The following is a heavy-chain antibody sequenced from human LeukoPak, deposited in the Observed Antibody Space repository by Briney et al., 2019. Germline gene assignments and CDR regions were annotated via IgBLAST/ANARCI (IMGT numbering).Heavy chain of an antibody. D-gene: IGHD3-22*01. CDR1: GYTFTSYG. CDR3: ARDENYYDSSATIGNDAFDI. J-gene: IGHJ3*02. Sequence: ASVKVSCKASGYTFTSYGISWVRQAPGEGLEWMGWISAYNGNTNYAQKLQGRVTMTTDTSTSTAYMELRSLRSDDTAVYYCARDENYYDSSATIGNDAFDIWGQGTMVTVSS. V-gene: IGHV1-18*01. CDR2: ISAYNGNT.